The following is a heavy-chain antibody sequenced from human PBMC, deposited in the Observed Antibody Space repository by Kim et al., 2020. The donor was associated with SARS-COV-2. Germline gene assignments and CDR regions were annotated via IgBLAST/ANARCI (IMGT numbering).Heavy chain of an antibody. D-gene: IGHD6-13*01. Sequence: GGSLRLSCAASGFTFSDSYMSWIRQAPGKGLEWVSYISSSGSTIYYADSVKGRFTISRDNAKKSLYLQMNSLRAEDTAVYYCASDSIAAAGTGLDYWGQGTLVTVFS. CDR2: ISSSGSTI. CDR3: ASDSIAAAGTGLDY. J-gene: IGHJ4*02. CDR1: GFTFSDSY. V-gene: IGHV3-11*04.